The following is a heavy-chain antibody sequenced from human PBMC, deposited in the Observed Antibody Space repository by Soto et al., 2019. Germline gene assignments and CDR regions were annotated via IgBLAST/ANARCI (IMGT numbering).Heavy chain of an antibody. CDR3: ARRRITGNNYYFEY. J-gene: IGHJ4*02. V-gene: IGHV5-51*01. D-gene: IGHD1-20*01. Sequence: GESLKISCRGSGNNFNNYYITWVRQMPGKGLEWMGIISAGGSDVRYSPSFQGQVTISADKSISTAYLQWSSLKASDSAMYYCARRRITGNNYYFEYWGQGTLVTVSS. CDR1: GNNFNNYY. CDR2: ISAGGSDV.